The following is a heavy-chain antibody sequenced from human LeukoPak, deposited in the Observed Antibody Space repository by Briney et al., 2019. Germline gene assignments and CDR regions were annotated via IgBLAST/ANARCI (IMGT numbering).Heavy chain of an antibody. Sequence: ASVKVSCKASGYTFTSYGISWVRQAPGQGLEWMGWISAYNGNTNYAQKLQGRVTMTTDTSTSTAYMELRSLRSDDTAVYYCARTKGRGYSSGWPHDEFDYWGQGTLVTVSS. CDR1: GYTFTSYG. CDR3: ARTKGRGYSSGWPHDEFDY. CDR2: ISAYNGNT. J-gene: IGHJ4*02. V-gene: IGHV1-18*01. D-gene: IGHD6-19*01.